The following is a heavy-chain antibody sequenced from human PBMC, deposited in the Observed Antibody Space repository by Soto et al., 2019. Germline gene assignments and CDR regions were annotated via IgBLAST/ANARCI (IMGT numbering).Heavy chain of an antibody. CDR1: GYTFTGYY. D-gene: IGHD2-8*01. CDR2: INPNSGGT. CDR3: ARGRSMRENYYYYGMDV. Sequence: ASVKVSCKASGYTFTGYYMHWVRQAPGQGLEWMGWINPNSGGTNYAQKFQGWVTMTRDTSISTAYMELSRLRSDDTAVYYCARGRSMRENYYYYGMDVWGQGPTVTVSS. V-gene: IGHV1-2*04. J-gene: IGHJ6*02.